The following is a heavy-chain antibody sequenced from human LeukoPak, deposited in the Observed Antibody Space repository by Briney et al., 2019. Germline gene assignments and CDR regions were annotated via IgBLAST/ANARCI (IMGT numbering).Heavy chain of an antibody. D-gene: IGHD3-22*01. CDR2: ISYDGSNK. V-gene: IGHV3-30-3*01. CDR3: TKDDFMDYYDSSGYNEYFQH. Sequence: GRSLRLSCAASGFTFSSYAMHWVRQAPGKGLEWVAVISYDGSNKYYADSVKGRFTISRDNSKNTLYLQMNSLRAEDTAVYYCTKDDFMDYYDSSGYNEYFQHWGQGTLVTVSS. CDR1: GFTFSSYA. J-gene: IGHJ1*01.